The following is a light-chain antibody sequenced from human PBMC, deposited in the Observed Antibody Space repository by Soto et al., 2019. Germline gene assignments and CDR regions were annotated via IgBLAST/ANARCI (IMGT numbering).Light chain of an antibody. V-gene: IGKV3-15*01. CDR3: HEYNNWPPWYT. Sequence: EIVMTQSPATLSVSPGERATLSCRASQRVSSNLAWYQQKPGQAPRLLIYGASTRATGIPARFRGSGSGTECTLTISSLHSQDFSVYYCHEYNNWPPWYTFGQGTKLEIK. CDR1: QRVSSN. CDR2: GAS. J-gene: IGKJ2*01.